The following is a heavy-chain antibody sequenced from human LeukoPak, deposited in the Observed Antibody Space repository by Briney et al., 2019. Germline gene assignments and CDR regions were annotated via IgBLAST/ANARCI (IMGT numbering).Heavy chain of an antibody. CDR3: AREGRDSSGWYPFDY. CDR1: GGSISSYY. CDR2: IYHSEST. Sequence: SETLSLTCTVSGGSISSYYWSWIRQPPGKGLEWIGYIYHSESTNYNPSLKSRVTISVDTSKNQFSLKLSSVTAADTAVYYCAREGRDSSGWYPFDYWGQGTLVTVSS. V-gene: IGHV4-59*01. D-gene: IGHD6-19*01. J-gene: IGHJ4*02.